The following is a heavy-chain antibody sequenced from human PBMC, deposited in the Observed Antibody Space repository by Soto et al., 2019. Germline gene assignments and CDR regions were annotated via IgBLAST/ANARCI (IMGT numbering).Heavy chain of an antibody. CDR2: IYWDDDK. CDR3: AHAPVYCSSTSCYAFDY. J-gene: IGHJ4*02. Sequence: QITLKESGPTLVKPTQPLTLTCTFSGFSLSTSGVGVGWIRQPPGKALEWLALIYWDDDKRYSPSLKSRLTITKDTSKNQVVLTMTNMDPVDTATYYCAHAPVYCSSTSCYAFDYWGQGTLVTVSS. D-gene: IGHD2-2*01. V-gene: IGHV2-5*02. CDR1: GFSLSTSGVG.